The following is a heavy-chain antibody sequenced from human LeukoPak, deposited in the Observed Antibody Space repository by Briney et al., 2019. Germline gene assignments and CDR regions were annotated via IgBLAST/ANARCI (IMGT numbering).Heavy chain of an antibody. CDR3: ARGGRLALYYFDY. CDR2: INPSGGTK. V-gene: IGHV1-46*01. D-gene: IGHD3-3*02. J-gene: IGHJ4*02. CDR1: GYTFTSYL. Sequence: ASVKVSCKASGYTFTSYLIHWARQAPGQGLQWMGLINPSGGTKTYAQKFEGRVSMTTDTSTSTVYMELTSLRSEDTALYYCARGGRLALYYFDYWGQGTLVTVSS.